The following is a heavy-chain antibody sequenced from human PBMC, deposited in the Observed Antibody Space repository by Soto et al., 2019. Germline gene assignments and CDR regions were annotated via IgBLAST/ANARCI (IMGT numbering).Heavy chain of an antibody. CDR1: GFTFSSYA. CDR3: AKDPYYYDSSGYHGYDY. Sequence: GGSLRLSCAASGFTFSSYAMSWVRQAPGKGLEWVSAISGSGGSTYYADSVKGRFTISRDNSKNTLYLQMNSLRAEDTAVYYCAKDPYYYDSSGYHGYDYWGQGTLVTVSS. D-gene: IGHD3-22*01. J-gene: IGHJ4*02. CDR2: ISGSGGST. V-gene: IGHV3-23*01.